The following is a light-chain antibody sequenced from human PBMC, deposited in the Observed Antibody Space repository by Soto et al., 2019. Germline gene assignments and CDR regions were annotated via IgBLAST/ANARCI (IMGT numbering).Light chain of an antibody. CDR1: QSLVHSDGNTY. J-gene: IGKJ2*01. Sequence: DVVMTQSPLSLPVTLGQPASISCRSSQSLVHSDGNTYLNWFQQRPGQSPRRLIYKVSNRDSGVPDRFSGSGSGTDFTLKISRVEAGDVGVYYCMQGTHWPYPFGQGTKLEIK. CDR3: MQGTHWPYP. V-gene: IGKV2-30*02. CDR2: KVS.